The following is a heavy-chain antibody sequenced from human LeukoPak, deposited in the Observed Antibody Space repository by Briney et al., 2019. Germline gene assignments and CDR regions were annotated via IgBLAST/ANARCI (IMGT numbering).Heavy chain of an antibody. Sequence: GRSLRLSCAASGFTFSSYAMHWVRQAPGKGLEGVAVISYDGSNKYYAASVKGRFTISRDNSKNTLSLQMNSLTAEDTAVYYCARDPGTDLDYYYYGMDVWGQGTTVTVSS. CDR3: ARDPGTDLDYYYYGMDV. V-gene: IGHV3-30-3*01. CDR2: ISYDGSNK. D-gene: IGHD3-16*01. J-gene: IGHJ6*02. CDR1: GFTFSSYA.